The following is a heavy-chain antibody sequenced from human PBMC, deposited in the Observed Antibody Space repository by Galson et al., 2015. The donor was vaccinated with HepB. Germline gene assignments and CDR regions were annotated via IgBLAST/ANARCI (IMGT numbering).Heavy chain of an antibody. CDR2: IYPGDSDT. Sequence: QSGAEVKEPGESLKIPCQASGYRFTTYFIAWVRQLPGKGLEYMGIIYPGDSDTRYSPSFQGQVTISADKSTSIAYVQWRSLKASDTAMYYCARHESTGYQLGPDAFDIWGQGTMVTVSS. CDR1: GYRFTTYF. J-gene: IGHJ3*02. CDR3: ARHESTGYQLGPDAFDI. D-gene: IGHD3-22*01. V-gene: IGHV5-51*01.